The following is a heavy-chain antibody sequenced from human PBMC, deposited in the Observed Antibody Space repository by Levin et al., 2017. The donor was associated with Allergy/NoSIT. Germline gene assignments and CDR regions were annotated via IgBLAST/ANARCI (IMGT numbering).Heavy chain of an antibody. Sequence: GASVKVSCKASGYTFTSFGLSWVRQAPGQGLEWMGWIGGYSGKTNYAQKFQGRVTMTTDTSTSTAYVELRSLRSDDTAVYYCARTFGVRKPDHMDVWGQGSTVTVSS. CDR1: GYTFTSFG. CDR3: ARTFGVRKPDHMDV. J-gene: IGHJ6*02. V-gene: IGHV1-18*01. CDR2: IGGYSGKT. D-gene: IGHD3-16*01.